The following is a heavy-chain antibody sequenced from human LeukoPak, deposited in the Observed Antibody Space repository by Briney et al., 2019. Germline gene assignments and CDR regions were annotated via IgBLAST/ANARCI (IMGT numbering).Heavy chain of an antibody. CDR2: IRYDGSNK. CDR3: AKGDTVGCSSTSCLGSFDY. D-gene: IGHD2-2*01. Sequence: SGGSLRLSCGASGFTFSNYAMSWVRQAPGKGLEWVAFIRYDGSNKYYADSVKGRFTISRDNSKNTLYLQMNSLRAEDTAAYYCAKGDTVGCSSTSCLGSFDYWGQGTLVTVSS. CDR1: GFTFSNYA. V-gene: IGHV3-30*02. J-gene: IGHJ4*02.